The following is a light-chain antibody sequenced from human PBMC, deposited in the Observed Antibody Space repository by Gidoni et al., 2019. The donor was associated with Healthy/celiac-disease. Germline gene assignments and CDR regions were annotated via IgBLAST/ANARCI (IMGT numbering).Light chain of an antibody. Sequence: EIVLTQSPATLSLSPGERATLSCRASQSVSSYLAWYQQKPGQAPRLLIYDASNRATGIPARVSGSGSGTDFTLTISSLEPEDFAGYYCQQRSNWPPLTFGGGTKVEIK. CDR1: QSVSSY. CDR3: QQRSNWPPLT. J-gene: IGKJ4*01. CDR2: DAS. V-gene: IGKV3-11*01.